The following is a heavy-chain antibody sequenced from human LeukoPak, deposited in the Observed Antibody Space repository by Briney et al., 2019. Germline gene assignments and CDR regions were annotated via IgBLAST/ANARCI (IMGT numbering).Heavy chain of an antibody. J-gene: IGHJ4*02. CDR3: AKGSGWYV. CDR2: INTSGGNT. Sequence: PGGSLRLSCAASGFTFSSYAMTWVRQAPGKGLEWVSVINTSGGNTGYADPVKGRFTISRNNSKNTLYLQMNSLRAEDTAVYYCAKGSGWYVWGQGTLVTVSS. D-gene: IGHD6-19*01. CDR1: GFTFSSYA. V-gene: IGHV3-23*01.